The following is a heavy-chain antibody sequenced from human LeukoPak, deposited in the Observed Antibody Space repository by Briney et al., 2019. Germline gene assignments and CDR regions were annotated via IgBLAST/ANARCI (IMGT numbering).Heavy chain of an antibody. CDR2: ISSSSSYI. CDR3: AREAVAGNTDY. CDR1: GFTFSSYA. D-gene: IGHD6-19*01. J-gene: IGHJ4*02. V-gene: IGHV3-21*01. Sequence: GGSLRLSCAASGFTFSSYAMSWVRQAPGKGLEWVSSISSSSSYIYYADSVKGRFTISRDNAKNSLYLQMNSLRAEDTAVYYCAREAVAGNTDYWGQGTLVTVSS.